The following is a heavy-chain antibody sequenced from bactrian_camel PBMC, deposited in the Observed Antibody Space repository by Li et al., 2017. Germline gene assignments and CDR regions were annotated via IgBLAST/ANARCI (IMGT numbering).Heavy chain of an antibody. Sequence: HVQLVESGGGSVQAGGSLRLSCAASGYTWSSFCMGWFREAPGKEREAVATHDSSGSTTYADSVKGRFTISEDNAKNTLYLQMNSLKPEDTAMYYCAADQISEGYCYTGLSDGVTARDFGFWGQGTQVTVS. J-gene: IGHJ6*01. CDR2: HDSSGST. CDR3: AADQISEGYCYTGLSDGVTARDFGF. CDR1: GYTWSSFC. V-gene: IGHV3S53*01. D-gene: IGHD2*01.